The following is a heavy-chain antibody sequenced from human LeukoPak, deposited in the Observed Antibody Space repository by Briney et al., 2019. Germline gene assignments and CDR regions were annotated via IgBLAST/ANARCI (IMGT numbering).Heavy chain of an antibody. V-gene: IGHV3-33*01. CDR3: ARDLLYSSSWYVGLDY. Sequence: PGGSLRLSCAASGFTFSSYGMHWARQAPGKGLEWVPVIWYVGSNKYYADSGKGRFTISRDNSKNTLYLQMNSLRAEDTAVYYCARDLLYSSSWYVGLDYWGQGTLVTVSS. CDR1: GFTFSSYG. CDR2: IWYVGSNK. D-gene: IGHD6-13*01. J-gene: IGHJ4*02.